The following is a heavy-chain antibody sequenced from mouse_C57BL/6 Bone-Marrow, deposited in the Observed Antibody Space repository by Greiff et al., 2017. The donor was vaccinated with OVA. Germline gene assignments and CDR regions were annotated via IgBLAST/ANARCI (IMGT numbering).Heavy chain of an antibody. D-gene: IGHD2-3*01. CDR2: INPYNGGT. CDR1: GYTFTDYY. CDR3: AREEGYYWFAY. V-gene: IGHV1-19*01. J-gene: IGHJ3*01. Sequence: VQLQQSGPVLVKPGASVKMSCKASGYTFTDYYMNWVKQSHGKSLEWIGVINPYNGGTSYNQKFTGKATLTVDKSSSTAYMELNSLTSEDSAVYDRAREEGYYWFAYWGQGTLVTVSA.